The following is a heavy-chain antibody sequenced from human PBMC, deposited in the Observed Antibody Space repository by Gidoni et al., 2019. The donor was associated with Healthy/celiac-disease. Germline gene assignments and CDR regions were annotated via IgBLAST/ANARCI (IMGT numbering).Heavy chain of an antibody. D-gene: IGHD5-12*01. CDR3: ARFVEMATISMLSRKERYNWFDP. CDR1: VYTFTSYV. J-gene: IGHJ5*02. CDR2: ISAYNGNT. Sequence: QVQLLQSGAEVKKPGASVQVSCKASVYTFTSYVISWVRQAPGQGLEWMGWISAYNGNTDNAQKLQGRVTMTTDTSTSTAYMGLRSLRSDDTAVYYCARFVEMATISMLSRKERYNWFDPWGQGTLVTVSS. V-gene: IGHV1-18*01.